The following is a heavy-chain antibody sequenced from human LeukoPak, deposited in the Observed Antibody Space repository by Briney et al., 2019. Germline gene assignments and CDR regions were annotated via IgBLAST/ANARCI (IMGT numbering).Heavy chain of an antibody. V-gene: IGHV4-34*01. CDR3: ARRYYDFWSGYYSSYFDY. D-gene: IGHD3-3*01. J-gene: IGHJ4*02. Sequence: SETLSLTCAVYGGSFSGYYWSWIRQPPGKGLEWIGEINHSGSTNYNPSLKSRVTISVDTSKNQFSLKLSSVTAADTAVYYCARRYYDFWSGYYSSYFDYWGQGTLVTVSS. CDR2: INHSGST. CDR1: GGSFSGYY.